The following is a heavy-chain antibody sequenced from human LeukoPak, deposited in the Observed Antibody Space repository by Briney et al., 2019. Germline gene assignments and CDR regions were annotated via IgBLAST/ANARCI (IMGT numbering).Heavy chain of an antibody. CDR3: ARERACSSTSCTDP. V-gene: IGHV1-2*02. Sequence: ASVKVSCKASGYTFTGYYMHWVQQAPGQGLEWMGWINPNSGGTNYAQKFQGRVTMTRDTSISTAYMELSRLRSDDTAVYYCARERACSSTSCTDPWGQGTLVTVSS. CDR1: GYTFTGYY. D-gene: IGHD2-2*01. J-gene: IGHJ5*02. CDR2: INPNSGGT.